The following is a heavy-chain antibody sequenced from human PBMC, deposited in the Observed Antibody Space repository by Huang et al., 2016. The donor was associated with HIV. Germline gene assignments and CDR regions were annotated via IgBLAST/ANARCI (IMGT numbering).Heavy chain of an antibody. CDR1: GFTFNKYD. D-gene: IGHD1-26*01. V-gene: IGHV3-30*18. Sequence: QVQLVESGGGVVQPGRSLRLSCAAFGFTFNKYDMHWVRQAPGKGLEWVAVISYDGSNKDQADSVKGRFTISRDNSKNTVYLQMNSLRVEDTAVYYCAKDGRGSGTYYDYFEYWGQGTLVTVSS. CDR2: ISYDGSNK. J-gene: IGHJ4*02. CDR3: AKDGRGSGTYYDYFEY.